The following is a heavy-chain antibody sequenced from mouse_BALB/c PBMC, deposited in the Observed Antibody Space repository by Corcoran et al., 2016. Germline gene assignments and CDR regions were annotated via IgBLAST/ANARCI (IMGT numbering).Heavy chain of an antibody. Sequence: QVQLQQSGAELMKPGASVKISCKATGYTFSSYWIAWVKHRPGHGLEWIGEILPGSGSTNYNEKFKGKATFTADTSSNTAYMQLSSLTSEDSAVYYCARFFTGTAYWGQGTLVTVSA. J-gene: IGHJ3*01. CDR3: ARFFTGTAY. V-gene: IGHV1-9*01. CDR1: GYTFSSYW. CDR2: ILPGSGST. D-gene: IGHD4-1*01.